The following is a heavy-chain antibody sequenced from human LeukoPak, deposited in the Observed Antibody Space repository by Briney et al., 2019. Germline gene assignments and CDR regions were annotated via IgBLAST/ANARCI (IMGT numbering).Heavy chain of an antibody. CDR3: VLNHVAAATDVDY. CDR2: IDYSGNT. J-gene: IGHJ4*02. D-gene: IGHD6-13*01. CDR1: GVSISTYY. V-gene: IGHV4-59*01. Sequence: SETLSLTCTVSGVSISTYYWTWIRQPPGKGLEWIGNIDYSGNTKYNPSLKSRVTISVDTSKSQFSLKLSSVTAADTAVYYCVLNHVAAATDVDYWGQGTLVTVSS.